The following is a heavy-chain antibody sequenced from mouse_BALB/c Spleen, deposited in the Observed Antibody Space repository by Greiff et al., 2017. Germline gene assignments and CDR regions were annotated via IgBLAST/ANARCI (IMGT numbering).Heavy chain of an antibody. CDR1: GFTFSSYA. J-gene: IGHJ1*01. CDR3: ARGILLERYFDV. V-gene: IGHV5-9-3*01. CDR2: ISSGGSYT. Sequence: EVQRVESGGGLVKPGGSLKLSCAASGFTFSSYAMSWVRQTPEKRLEWVATISSGGSYTYYPDSVKGRFTISRDNAKNTLYLQMSSLRSEDTAMYYCARGILLERYFDVWGAGTTVTVSS. D-gene: IGHD2-10*01.